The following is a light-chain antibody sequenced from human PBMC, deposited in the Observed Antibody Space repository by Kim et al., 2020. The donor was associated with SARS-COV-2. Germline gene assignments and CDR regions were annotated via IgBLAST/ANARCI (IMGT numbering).Light chain of an antibody. J-gene: IGKJ2*03. CDR3: QQYGCSPPYS. Sequence: EIVLTQSPGTLSLSPGERATLSCGASQSVSSRYLARYQQKPGHAPRLLIYGASSRATGIPGRFSGSGSGTDFTLTISRPEPEDFSVYYCQQYGCSPPYSFGQGTKPEI. CDR2: GAS. CDR1: QSVSSRY. V-gene: IGKV3-20*01.